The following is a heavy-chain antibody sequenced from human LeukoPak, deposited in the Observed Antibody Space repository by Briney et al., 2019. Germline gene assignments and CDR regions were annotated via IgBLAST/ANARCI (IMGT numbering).Heavy chain of an antibody. V-gene: IGHV3-30-3*01. CDR3: LREGFYESASLPTFYFDY. CDR1: GFDFHNYV. J-gene: IGHJ4*02. Sequence: GGSLRLSCAASGFDFHNYVIHWVRQAPGKGLEWVAVISSDVNIKYYADSVKGRFTISRDSSSKMVSLQRNRQGTEDTAVYYCLREGFYESASLPTFYFDYWGQGTLVTVSS. D-gene: IGHD2/OR15-2a*01. CDR2: ISSDVNIK.